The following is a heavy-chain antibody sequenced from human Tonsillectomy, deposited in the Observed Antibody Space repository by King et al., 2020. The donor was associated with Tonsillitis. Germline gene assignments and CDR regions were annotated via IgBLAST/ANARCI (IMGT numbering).Heavy chain of an antibody. J-gene: IGHJ4*02. D-gene: IGHD6-13*01. CDR2: IYYSGST. V-gene: IGHV4-31*03. CDR1: GGSLSSGGYY. CDR3: ASGGDVSAAGRFDS. Sequence: QVQLQESGPGLVKPSQTLSLTCTVSGGSLSSGGYYWSWIRQHPGKGLEWIGYIYYSGSTYYNPSLKSRVTISVDTSKNQFSLKRSSVTAADTAVYYCASGGDVSAAGRFDSWGQGTLVTVSS.